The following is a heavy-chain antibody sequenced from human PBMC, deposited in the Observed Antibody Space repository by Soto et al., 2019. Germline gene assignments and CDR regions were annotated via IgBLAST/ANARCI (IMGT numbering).Heavy chain of an antibody. CDR3: AKDLERGVTTPSFDY. CDR1: GFTVYNNY. Sequence: GGSLRLSCAASGFTVYNNYMNWVRQAPGKGLEWVPVTYSGGSTFYADSVRGRFTISRDSSKNTLYLQMNSLRAEDTAVYYCAKDLERGVTTPSFDYWGQGTLVTVSS. V-gene: IGHV3-53*01. D-gene: IGHD4-17*01. CDR2: TYSGGST. J-gene: IGHJ4*02.